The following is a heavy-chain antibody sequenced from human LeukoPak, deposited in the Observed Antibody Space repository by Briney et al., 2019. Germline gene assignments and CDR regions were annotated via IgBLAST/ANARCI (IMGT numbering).Heavy chain of an antibody. Sequence: PSQTLSLTCTVSSGSISSGGYYWSWIRQHPGKGLEWIGYIYYSGSTYYNPSLKSRVTISVDTSKNQFSLKLSSVTAADTAVYYCARGFQSESYLGDRGYAFDIWGQGTMVTVSS. CDR3: ARGFQSESYLGDRGYAFDI. D-gene: IGHD3-16*02. J-gene: IGHJ3*02. V-gene: IGHV4-31*03. CDR2: IYYSGST. CDR1: SGSISSGGYY.